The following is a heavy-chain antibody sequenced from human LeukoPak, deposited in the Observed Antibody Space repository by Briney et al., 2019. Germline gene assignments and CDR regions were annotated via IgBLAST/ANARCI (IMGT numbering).Heavy chain of an antibody. V-gene: IGHV3-33*06. CDR3: AKSGYRGYDKYYYYMDV. J-gene: IGHJ6*03. Sequence: PGGSLRLSCAASGFTFSSYGMHWVRQAPGKGLEWVAVIWYDGSNKYYADSVKGRFTISRDNPKNTLYLQMNSLRAEDTAVYYCAKSGYRGYDKYYYYMDVWGKGTTVTVSS. CDR2: IWYDGSNK. D-gene: IGHD5-12*01. CDR1: GFTFSSYG.